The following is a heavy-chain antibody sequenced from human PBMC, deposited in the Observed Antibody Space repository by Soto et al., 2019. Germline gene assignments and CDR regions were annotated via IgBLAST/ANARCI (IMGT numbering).Heavy chain of an antibody. Sequence: GGSLRLSCAASGFTFSSYAMIWVRQAPGKGLEWVSAISGSGGSTYYADSVKGRFTISRDNSKNTLYLQMNSLRAEDTAVYYCAKDRRDYGDYDAFDIWGQGTMVTVSS. D-gene: IGHD4-17*01. CDR2: ISGSGGST. J-gene: IGHJ3*02. CDR3: AKDRRDYGDYDAFDI. V-gene: IGHV3-23*01. CDR1: GFTFSSYA.